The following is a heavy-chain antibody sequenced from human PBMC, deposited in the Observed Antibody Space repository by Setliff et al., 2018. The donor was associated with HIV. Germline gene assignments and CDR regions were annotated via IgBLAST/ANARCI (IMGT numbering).Heavy chain of an antibody. Sequence: GGSLRLSCAASGFIFSNAWMDWVRQAPGKGLAWVSRINNDGSITSYADSVKGRFTISRDNAKNALYLQMNSLRAEDTAVYYCATDPGDRLWGAFDIWGQGTMVTVSS. CDR1: GFIFSNAW. CDR3: ATDPGDRLWGAFDI. CDR2: INNDGSIT. V-gene: IGHV3-74*01. J-gene: IGHJ3*02. D-gene: IGHD3-10*01.